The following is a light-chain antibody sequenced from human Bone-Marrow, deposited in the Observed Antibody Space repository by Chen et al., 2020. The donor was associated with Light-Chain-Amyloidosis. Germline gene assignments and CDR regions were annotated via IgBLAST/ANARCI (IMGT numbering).Light chain of an antibody. J-gene: IGLJ1*01. CDR2: EVT. CDR3: CSYQGCCNPYV. Sequence: QSALTQPASVSVSPGQSITVHFAGTSSDVGVYNLVSWYQQHPGKAPKLMIYEVTKRPSGVSTRFSGSKSGNTAFLTISGLQAEDEADYYCCSYQGCCNPYVFGTGTKVTVL. CDR1: SSDVGVYNL. V-gene: IGLV2-23*02.